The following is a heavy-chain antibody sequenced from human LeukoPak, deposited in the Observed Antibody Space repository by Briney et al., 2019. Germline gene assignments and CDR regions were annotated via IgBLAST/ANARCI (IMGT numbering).Heavy chain of an antibody. CDR2: IIPIFGTA. Sequence: GSSVKVSCKASGGTFSSYAISWVRQAPGQGLEWMGGIIPIFGTANYAQKSQGRVTITADESTSTAYMELSSLRSEDTAVYYCARSKPIAVAAPTVYYYYMDVWGKGTTVTISS. CDR3: ARSKPIAVAAPTVYYYYMDV. V-gene: IGHV1-69*01. D-gene: IGHD6-19*01. J-gene: IGHJ6*03. CDR1: GGTFSSYA.